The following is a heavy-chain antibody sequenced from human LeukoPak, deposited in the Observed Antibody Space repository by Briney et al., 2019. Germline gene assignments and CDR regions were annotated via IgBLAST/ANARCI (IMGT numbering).Heavy chain of an antibody. CDR1: GYTFTSYY. Sequence: ASVKVSCKASGYTFTSYYMHWVRQAPGQGLEWMGIINPSGGSSSYAQKFQGRVTMTRDMSTSTVYMELSSLRSEDTAVYYCTRDPLAGGYWGQGTLVTVSS. CDR2: INPSGGSS. V-gene: IGHV1-46*03. CDR3: TRDPLAGGY. D-gene: IGHD6-19*01. J-gene: IGHJ4*02.